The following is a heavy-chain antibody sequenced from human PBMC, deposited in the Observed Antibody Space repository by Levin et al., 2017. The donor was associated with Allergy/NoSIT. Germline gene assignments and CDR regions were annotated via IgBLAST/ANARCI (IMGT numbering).Heavy chain of an antibody. V-gene: IGHV3-49*05. J-gene: IGHJ5*02. Sequence: KLGESLKISCTASGFTFGDYAMSWFRQAPGKGLEWVGFIRSKAYGGTTEYAASVKGRFTISRDDSKSIAYLQMNSLKTEDTAVYYCTRALSSSWYMGWFDPWGQGTLVTVSS. CDR2: IRSKAYGGTT. CDR1: GFTFGDYA. CDR3: TRALSSSWYMGWFDP. D-gene: IGHD6-13*01.